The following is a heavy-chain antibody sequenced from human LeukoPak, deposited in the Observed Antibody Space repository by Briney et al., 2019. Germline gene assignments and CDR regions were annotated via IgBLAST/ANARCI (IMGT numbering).Heavy chain of an antibody. CDR2: ISGSGGST. D-gene: IGHD3-22*01. J-gene: IGHJ4*02. V-gene: IGHV3-23*01. Sequence: GGSLRLSCAASGFTFSSYAMSWVRQAPGKGLEWVSAISGSGGSTYYADSVKGRFTISRGNSKNTLYLQMNSLRAEDTAVYYCAKDYYDSSGYYSRLLFDYWGQGTLVTVSS. CDR1: GFTFSSYA. CDR3: AKDYYDSSGYYSRLLFDY.